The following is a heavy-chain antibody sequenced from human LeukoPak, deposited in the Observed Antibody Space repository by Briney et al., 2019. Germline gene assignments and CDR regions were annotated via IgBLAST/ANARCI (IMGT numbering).Heavy chain of an antibody. CDR3: AGETYYYDSSGYSYYYYYYMDV. Sequence: QPSETLSLTCTVSGGSISSYYWSWIRQPAGKGLEWIGRIYTSGSTNYNPSLKSRVTMSVDTSKNQFSLKLSSVTAADTAVYYCAGETYYYDSSGYSYYYYYYMDVWGKGTTVTVSS. CDR2: IYTSGST. D-gene: IGHD3-22*01. J-gene: IGHJ6*03. CDR1: GGSISSYY. V-gene: IGHV4-4*07.